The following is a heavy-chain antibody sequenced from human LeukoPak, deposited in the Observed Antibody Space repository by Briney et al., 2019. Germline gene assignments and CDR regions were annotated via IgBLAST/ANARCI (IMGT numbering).Heavy chain of an antibody. J-gene: IGHJ3*02. V-gene: IGHV1-18*01. CDR3: ARDYENSGWYLGKELGAFDI. D-gene: IGHD6-19*01. Sequence: GASVKVSCKASGYTFTSYGISWVRQAPGQGLEWMGWISAYNGNTNYAQKLQGRVTMTTDTSTSTAYMELRSLRSDDTAVYYCARDYENSGWYLGKELGAFDIWGQGTMVTVSS. CDR2: ISAYNGNT. CDR1: GYTFTSYG.